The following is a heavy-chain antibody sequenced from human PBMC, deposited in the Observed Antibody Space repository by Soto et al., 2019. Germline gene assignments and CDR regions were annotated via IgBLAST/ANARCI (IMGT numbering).Heavy chain of an antibody. Sequence: PGGSLRLSCAASGFTFSNAWMSWVRQALGKGLEWVGRIKSKTDGGTTDYAAPVKGRFTISRDDSKNTLYLQMNSLKTEDTAVYYCTTPPLWCGELSTYYYYGMDVWGQGTTVTVSS. J-gene: IGHJ6*02. CDR3: TTPPLWCGELSTYYYYGMDV. CDR2: IKSKTDGGTT. D-gene: IGHD3-10*01. V-gene: IGHV3-15*01. CDR1: GFTFSNAW.